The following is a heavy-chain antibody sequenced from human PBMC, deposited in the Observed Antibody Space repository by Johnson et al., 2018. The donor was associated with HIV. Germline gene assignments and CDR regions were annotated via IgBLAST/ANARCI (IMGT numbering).Heavy chain of an antibody. V-gene: IGHV3-23*04. Sequence: VQLVESGRTLVQPGGSLRLSCAASGFTFSSYAMSWVRQAPGKGLEWVSGISGSGGSTYYADSVKGRFTISRDNSENTLYLQMNSLRAEDTAVYYCASSQDDAFDIWGQGTMVTVSS. J-gene: IGHJ3*02. CDR1: GFTFSSYA. CDR2: ISGSGGST. CDR3: ASSQDDAFDI. D-gene: IGHD2-15*01.